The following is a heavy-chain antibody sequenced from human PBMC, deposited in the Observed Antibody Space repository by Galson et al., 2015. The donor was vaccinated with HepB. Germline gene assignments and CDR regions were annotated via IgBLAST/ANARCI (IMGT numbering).Heavy chain of an antibody. CDR1: GYTFMNYD. Sequence: SVKVSCKASGYTFMNYDINWVRQATGQGLEWMGWMNPNSGNTGYAQKFQGRVTMTRNTSINTAYMELSSLTSEDTAVYYCARGLYTNSANWFDPWGQGTLVTVSS. V-gene: IGHV1-8*01. J-gene: IGHJ5*02. D-gene: IGHD2-2*02. CDR3: ARGLYTNSANWFDP. CDR2: MNPNSGNT.